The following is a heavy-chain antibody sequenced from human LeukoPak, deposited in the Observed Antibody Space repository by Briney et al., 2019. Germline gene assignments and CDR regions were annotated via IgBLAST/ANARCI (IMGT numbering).Heavy chain of an antibody. V-gene: IGHV3-33*01. J-gene: IGHJ4*02. Sequence: GRSLRLSCAASGFTFSSYGMHWVRQAPGKGLEWVAVIWYDGSNKYYADSVKGRFTISRDSSKNTLYLQMNSLRAEDTAVYYCARDHEQQLVPTYFDYWGQGTLVTVSS. CDR3: ARDHEQQLVPTYFDY. CDR1: GFTFSSYG. D-gene: IGHD6-13*01. CDR2: IWYDGSNK.